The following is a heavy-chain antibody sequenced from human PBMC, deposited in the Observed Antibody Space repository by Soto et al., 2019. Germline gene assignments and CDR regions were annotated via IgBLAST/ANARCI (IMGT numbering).Heavy chain of an antibody. D-gene: IGHD1-1*01. CDR1: GFTVSLSR. Sequence: GWALRLSCAASGFTVSLSRIPGARQVPGKGLVWVSHIKGDGSDTSYAESVKGRFTVSRDNAKDTLYLQMNNLRAEDTALYYCSTLGGPHLESRDYWGQGTLVTVSS. CDR2: IKGDGSDT. J-gene: IGHJ4*02. CDR3: STLGGPHLESRDY. V-gene: IGHV3-74*01.